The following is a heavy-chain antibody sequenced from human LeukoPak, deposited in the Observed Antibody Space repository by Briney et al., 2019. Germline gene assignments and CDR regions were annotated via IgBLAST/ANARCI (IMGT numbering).Heavy chain of an antibody. CDR2: IKQDGSEK. D-gene: IGHD3-3*01. CDR3: ARDLATIFGVVMADYYDMDV. Sequence: GGSLRLSCAASGFTFSSYWMSWVRQAPGKGLEWVANIKQDGSEKYYVDPVKGRFTISRDNAKNSLYLQMNSLRAEDTAVYYCARDLATIFGVVMADYYDMDVWGQGTTVTVSS. V-gene: IGHV3-7*01. CDR1: GFTFSSYW. J-gene: IGHJ6*02.